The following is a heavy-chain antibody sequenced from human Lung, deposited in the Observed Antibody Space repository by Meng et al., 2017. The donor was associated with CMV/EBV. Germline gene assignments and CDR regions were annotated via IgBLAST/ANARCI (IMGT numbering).Heavy chain of an antibody. Sequence: GGSLRLSCAASGFTVSGNYMSWVRQAPGRGLEWVSIIYYSGGTNYAESVKGRFTMSRDSSKNTVYLQMNSLCVEATAVYYCARDFGYLGQGTLVTVSS. CDR2: IYYSGGT. CDR1: GFTVSGNY. J-gene: IGHJ4*02. CDR3: ARDFGY. V-gene: IGHV3-53*01.